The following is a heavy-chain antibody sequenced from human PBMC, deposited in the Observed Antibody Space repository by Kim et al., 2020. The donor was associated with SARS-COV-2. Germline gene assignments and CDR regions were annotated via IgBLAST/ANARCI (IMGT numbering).Heavy chain of an antibody. CDR1: GYTFTNYE. Sequence: ASVKVSCKASGYTFTNYEVYWVRQAPGQRLEWMGWINGGNGNTKYSPKFQGRITITRDTSASTVYMELSSLTSEDTAVFYCALNWNGLGNWGQGTLVTVSS. J-gene: IGHJ4*02. CDR3: ALNWNGLGN. D-gene: IGHD1-20*01. V-gene: IGHV1-3*01. CDR2: INGGNGNT.